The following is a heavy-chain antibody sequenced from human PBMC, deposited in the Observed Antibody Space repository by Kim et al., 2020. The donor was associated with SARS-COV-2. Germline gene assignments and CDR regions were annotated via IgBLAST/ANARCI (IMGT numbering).Heavy chain of an antibody. J-gene: IGHJ4*02. D-gene: IGHD1-1*01. CDR3: ARGRTGTTFYPAYYFDY. V-gene: IGHV4-34*01. Sequence: RKRRVTIAVDTSKNPFSLKLSSVTAADTAVYYCARGRTGTTFYPAYYFDYWGQGTLVTVSS.